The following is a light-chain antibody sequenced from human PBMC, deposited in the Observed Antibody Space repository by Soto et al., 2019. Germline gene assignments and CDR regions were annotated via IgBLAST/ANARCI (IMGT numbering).Light chain of an antibody. CDR1: QSVGSD. J-gene: IGKJ2*01. V-gene: IGKV3-15*01. Sequence: EVVMTQSPGTLSVSPGDRATLSCRASQSVGSDLAWYQQRPGQSPRLIIYGASNRATGIPARFSASGSGTEFTLTISSLQSEDFSVYYCQQYKNWPPYTFGQGTKLEI. CDR2: GAS. CDR3: QQYKNWPPYT.